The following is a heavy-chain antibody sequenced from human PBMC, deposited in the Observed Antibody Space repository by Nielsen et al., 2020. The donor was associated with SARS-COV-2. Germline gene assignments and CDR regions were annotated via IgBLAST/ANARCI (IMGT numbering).Heavy chain of an antibody. J-gene: IGHJ4*02. CDR1: GDSVSRNYGS. CDR3: AGDRLGIGGNYFDC. D-gene: IGHD7-27*01. CDR2: TYHRSKWYN. Sequence: SQTLSLTCAISGDSVSRNYGSWNWIRQSPSGGLEWLGRTYHRSKWYNDYAVSMKSRIIINPDSSKNQFSLQLNSVTPDDTAVYYCAGDRLGIGGNYFDCWGQGTLVTVSS. V-gene: IGHV6-1*01.